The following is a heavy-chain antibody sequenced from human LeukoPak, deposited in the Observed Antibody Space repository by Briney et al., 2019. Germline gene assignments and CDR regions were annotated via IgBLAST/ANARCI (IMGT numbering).Heavy chain of an antibody. D-gene: IGHD5-18*01. CDR3: ARGMDTAMVTTYYYYYMDI. V-gene: IGHV1-8*01. CDR1: GYTFTSYD. J-gene: IGHJ6*03. Sequence: ASVKVSCKASGYTFTSYDINWVRQATGQGLEWMGWINPNSGSTGYAQKFQGRVTMTRNTSISTAYMELSSLRSEDTAVYYCARGMDTAMVTTYYYYYMDIWGKGTTVTVSS. CDR2: INPNSGST.